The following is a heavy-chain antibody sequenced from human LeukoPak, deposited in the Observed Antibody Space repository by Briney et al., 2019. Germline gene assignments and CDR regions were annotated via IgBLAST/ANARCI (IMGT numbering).Heavy chain of an antibody. V-gene: IGHV3-23*01. Sequence: GGSLRLSCTVSGFSISTSGMRWVRQAQGKGLQTISAVSVDGESAYHADSVKGRFTITRDNSKNTLYLQMNSLRVEDTAVYYCAQGVGSGWYPHWGQGSLVSVSS. D-gene: IGHD6-19*01. CDR3: AQGVGSGWYPH. CDR1: GFSISTSG. CDR2: VSVDGESA. J-gene: IGHJ4*02.